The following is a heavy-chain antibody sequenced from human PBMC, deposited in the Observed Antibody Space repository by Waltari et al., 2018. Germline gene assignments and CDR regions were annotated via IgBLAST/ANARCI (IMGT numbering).Heavy chain of an antibody. Sequence: QVQLVQSGAEVKKPGASVKVSCKASGYTFTSYGISWVRQAPGQGLEWLGWISAYNGNTNYAQKLQGRVTMTTDTSTSTAYMELRSLRSDDTAVYYCARDGDCSSTSCYDNYYYYYMDVWGKGTTVTISS. V-gene: IGHV1-18*01. CDR3: ARDGDCSSTSCYDNYYYYYMDV. D-gene: IGHD2-2*01. J-gene: IGHJ6*03. CDR1: GYTFTSYG. CDR2: ISAYNGNT.